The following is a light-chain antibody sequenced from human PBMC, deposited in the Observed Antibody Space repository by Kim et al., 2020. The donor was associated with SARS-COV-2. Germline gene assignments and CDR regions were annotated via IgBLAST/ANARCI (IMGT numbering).Light chain of an antibody. Sequence: GQKVTISCSGSNSNIGNNYVSWYQQLPGTAPKLLIYENNKRPSGIPDRFSGSTSGTSATLGITGLQTGDEADYYCGTWDNSLSAGVFGGGTQLTVL. J-gene: IGLJ3*02. CDR2: ENN. CDR3: GTWDNSLSAGV. V-gene: IGLV1-51*01. CDR1: NSNIGNNY.